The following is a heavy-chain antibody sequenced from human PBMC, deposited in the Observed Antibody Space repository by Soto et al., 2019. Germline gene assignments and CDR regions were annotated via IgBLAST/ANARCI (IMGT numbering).Heavy chain of an antibody. V-gene: IGHV1-69*01. D-gene: IGHD3-22*01. CDR1: GGTFSSYA. CDR2: IIPIFGTA. J-gene: IGHJ4*02. Sequence: KVSCKASGGTFSSYAISWVRQAPGQGLEWMGGIIPIFGTANYAQKFQGRVTITADESTSTAYMELSSLRSEDTAVYYCARDLRPTTYYYDSSGFYGYWGQGTLVTVSS. CDR3: ARDLRPTTYYYDSSGFYGY.